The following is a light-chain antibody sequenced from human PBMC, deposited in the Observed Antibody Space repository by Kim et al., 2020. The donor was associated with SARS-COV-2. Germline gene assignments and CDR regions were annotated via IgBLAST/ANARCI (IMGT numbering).Light chain of an antibody. CDR2: GAS. J-gene: IGKJ2*01. V-gene: IGKV1-27*01. Sequence: CASVGDRVTITCRESQGIDNYLAWYQQKPGKVPKRLIYGASTLQPGVPARFSGSASGTDFTLTISSLQPEDVATYYCQKYNSGPYTFGQGTKLEI. CDR1: QGIDNY. CDR3: QKYNSGPYT.